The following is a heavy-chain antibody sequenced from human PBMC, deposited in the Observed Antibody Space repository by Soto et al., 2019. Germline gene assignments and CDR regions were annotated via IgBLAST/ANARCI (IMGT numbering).Heavy chain of an antibody. D-gene: IGHD3-10*01. Sequence: QVQLVESGGGVVQPGGSLRLSCAASGFTFSNYGVHWVRQAPGSGLEWVAPISYDGNYQYYADAVKGRFAISRDNSKDTLNLEMTSLRSEDTARYYCAKDRRVRDGLDVWGQGTTVTVSS. CDR3: AKDRRVRDGLDV. CDR2: ISYDGNYQ. V-gene: IGHV3-30*18. J-gene: IGHJ6*02. CDR1: GFTFSNYG.